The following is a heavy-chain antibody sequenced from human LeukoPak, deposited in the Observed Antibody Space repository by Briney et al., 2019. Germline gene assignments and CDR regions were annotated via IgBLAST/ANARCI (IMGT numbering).Heavy chain of an antibody. CDR1: GYTFTSYY. CDR2: INPSGGST. CDR3: ARDGSSGYASDAFDI. Sequence: ASVKVSCKASGYTFTSYYMHWVRRAPGQGLEWMGIINPSGGSTSYAQKFQGRVTMTRDTSTSTVYMELSSLRSEDTAVYYCARDGSSGYASDAFDIWGQGTMVTVSS. J-gene: IGHJ3*02. V-gene: IGHV1-46*01. D-gene: IGHD3-22*01.